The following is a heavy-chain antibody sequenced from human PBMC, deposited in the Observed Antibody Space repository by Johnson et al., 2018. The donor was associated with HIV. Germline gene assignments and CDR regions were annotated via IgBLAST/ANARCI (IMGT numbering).Heavy chain of an antibody. CDR1: GFSFSSYW. V-gene: IGHV3-7*05. Sequence: VQLVESGGGLVQPGGSLRLSCAASGFSFSSYWMSWVRQAPGKGLQWVANIKHDGNEKYYVDSVKGRFSISRDNAKNSLHLQMNSLRAEDTAVYYCARLRSGNRAFDIWGQGTMVTVSS. J-gene: IGHJ3*02. CDR3: ARLRSGNRAFDI. D-gene: IGHD2-15*01. CDR2: IKHDGNEK.